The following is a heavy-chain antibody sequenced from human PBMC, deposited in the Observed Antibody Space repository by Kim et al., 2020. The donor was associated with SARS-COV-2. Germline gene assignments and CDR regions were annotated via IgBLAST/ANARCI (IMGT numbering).Heavy chain of an antibody. CDR2: IWYDGSNK. J-gene: IGHJ3*02. D-gene: IGHD3-3*01. V-gene: IGHV3-33*01. Sequence: GGSLRLSCAASGFTFSSYGMHWVRQAPGKGLEWVAVIWYDGSNKYYADSVKGRFTISRDNAKNTLYLQMNSLRAEDTAVYYCARDSNYDFWSGYYSDKAFYSWGQGTMVTVSS. CDR3: ARDSNYDFWSGYYSDKAFYS. CDR1: GFTFSSYG.